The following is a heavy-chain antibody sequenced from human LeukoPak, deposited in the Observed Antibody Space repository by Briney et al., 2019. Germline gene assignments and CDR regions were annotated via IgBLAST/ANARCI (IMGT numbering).Heavy chain of an antibody. J-gene: IGHJ4*02. D-gene: IGHD4-11*01. Sequence: SETLSLTCTVSGGSISSYYWSWIRQPPGKGLEWIGYIYYSGSTYYNTSLKSRVTMSVDTSKKHHSLKLSSVTAADTAVYYCAREGDYSHSFDYWGQGTLVNVSS. CDR2: IYYSGST. CDR3: AREGDYSHSFDY. CDR1: GGSISSYY. V-gene: IGHV4-59*12.